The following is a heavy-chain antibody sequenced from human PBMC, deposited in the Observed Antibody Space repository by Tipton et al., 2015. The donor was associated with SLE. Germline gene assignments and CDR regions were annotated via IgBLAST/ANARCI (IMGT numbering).Heavy chain of an antibody. Sequence: SLRLSCVASGFTFSNYPMSWVRQAPGKGLEWVSGIGTAGSAYYVDSVKGRFTISRDNSKNTLYLQMNSLRVEDTAVYYCAKKYSSGHPYFDYWGQGTLVTVSS. D-gene: IGHD6-19*01. V-gene: IGHV3-23*01. CDR1: GFTFSNYP. CDR2: IGTAGSA. J-gene: IGHJ4*02. CDR3: AKKYSSGHPYFDY.